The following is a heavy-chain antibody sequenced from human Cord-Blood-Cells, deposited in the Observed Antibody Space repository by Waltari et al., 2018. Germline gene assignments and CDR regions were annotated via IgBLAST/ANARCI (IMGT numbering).Heavy chain of an antibody. CDR3: SISKDY. J-gene: IGHJ4*02. V-gene: IGHV1-69*09. CDR1: GGTFSSYA. Sequence: QVQLVQSGAEVKKPGSSVKVSCQASGGTFSSYAISWVRQAPGQGLECMGRVNPILRIANYALKFQGRVAITADKSTSTAYMELSRLRSEDTAVYYWSISKDYWGQGTLVTVSS. CDR2: VNPILRIA.